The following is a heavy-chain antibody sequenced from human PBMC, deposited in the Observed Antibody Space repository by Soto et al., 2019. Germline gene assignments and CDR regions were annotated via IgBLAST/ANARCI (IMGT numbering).Heavy chain of an antibody. CDR1: GFTFSSYA. Sequence: PGGSLRLSCAASGFTFSSYAMSWVRQAPGKGLEWVSAISGSGGSTYYADSVKGRFTISRDNSKNTLYLQMNSLRAEDTAVYYCAKDDPITIFGVVIGLMDVWGKGTTVTVSS. CDR3: AKDDPITIFGVVIGLMDV. J-gene: IGHJ6*03. D-gene: IGHD3-3*01. CDR2: ISGSGGST. V-gene: IGHV3-23*01.